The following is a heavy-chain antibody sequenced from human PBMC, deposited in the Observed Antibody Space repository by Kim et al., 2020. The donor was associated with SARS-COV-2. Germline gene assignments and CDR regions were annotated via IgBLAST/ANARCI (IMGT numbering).Heavy chain of an antibody. CDR3: AKGFLYCSSTSCYYDYY. CDR2: ISYDGSNK. D-gene: IGHD2-2*01. V-gene: IGHV3-30*18. CDR1: GFTFSSYG. Sequence: GGSLRLSCAASGFTFSSYGMHWVRQAPGKGLEWVAVISYDGSNKYYADSVKGRFTISRDNSKNTLYLQMNSLRAEDTAVYYCAKGFLYCSSTSCYYDYY. J-gene: IGHJ6*01.